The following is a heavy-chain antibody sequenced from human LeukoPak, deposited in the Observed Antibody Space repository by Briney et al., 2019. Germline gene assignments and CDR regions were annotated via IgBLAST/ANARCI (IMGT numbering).Heavy chain of an antibody. J-gene: IGHJ5*02. CDR1: GYTFTSYY. CDR2: INPSGGRT. V-gene: IGHV1-46*01. CDR3: ARDGRVAGTGENWFYP. D-gene: IGHD6-19*01. Sequence: ASVKVSCKASGYTFTSYYMHCVRQAPGQGLEWMGIINPSGGRTTYAQKFQGRVTMTRDTSTSTVYIELSSLRSEDTAVYYCARDGRVAGTGENWFYPWGQGTLVTVSS.